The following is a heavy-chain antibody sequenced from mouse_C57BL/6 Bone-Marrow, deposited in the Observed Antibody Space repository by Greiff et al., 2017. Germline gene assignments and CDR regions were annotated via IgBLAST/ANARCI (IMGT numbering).Heavy chain of an antibody. D-gene: IGHD1-1*01. Sequence: EVKLMESGGDLVKPGGSLKLSCAASGFTFSSYGMSWVRQTPDKRLEWVATISSGGSYTYYPDSVTGRFTISRDNAKNTLYLQMSSLKSEDTAMYYCTVVAANWYFDVWGTGTTVTVSS. CDR1: GFTFSSYG. CDR3: TVVAANWYFDV. V-gene: IGHV5-6*01. J-gene: IGHJ1*03. CDR2: ISSGGSYT.